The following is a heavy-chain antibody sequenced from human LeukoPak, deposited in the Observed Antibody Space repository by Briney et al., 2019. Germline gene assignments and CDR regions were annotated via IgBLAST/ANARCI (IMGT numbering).Heavy chain of an antibody. CDR3: ARDLYGDYVADY. Sequence: GGSLRLSCAASGFTFSSYSMNWVRQAPGKGLEWDSSISSSSSYIYYADSVKGRFTISRDNAKNSLYLQMNSLRAEDTAVYYCARDLYGDYVADYWGQGTLVTVSS. J-gene: IGHJ4*02. CDR2: ISSSSSYI. D-gene: IGHD4-17*01. V-gene: IGHV3-21*01. CDR1: GFTFSSYS.